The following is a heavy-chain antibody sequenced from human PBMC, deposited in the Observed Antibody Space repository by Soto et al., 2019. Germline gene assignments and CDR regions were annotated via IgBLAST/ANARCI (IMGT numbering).Heavy chain of an antibody. Sequence: PSETLSLTCAVYGGSFSGYYWSWIRQPPGKGLEWIGEINNGGSSNYNPSLKSRGSMSVGTSNNQFSLKLTSVTAADTAVYYCASGRGDGSNQNWYFDLWGRGTLVAVSS. CDR1: GGSFSGYY. CDR3: ASGRGDGSNQNWYFDL. V-gene: IGHV4-34*01. J-gene: IGHJ2*01. CDR2: INNGGSS. D-gene: IGHD3-10*01.